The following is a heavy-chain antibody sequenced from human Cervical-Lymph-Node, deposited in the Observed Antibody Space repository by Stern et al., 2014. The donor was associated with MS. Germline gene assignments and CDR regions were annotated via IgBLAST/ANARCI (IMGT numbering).Heavy chain of an antibody. J-gene: IGHJ4*02. CDR1: GGSLRSYY. Sequence: QLQLQESGPGLVKPSETLSLTCTVSGGSLRSYYWNWIRQAPGKGLEWLGFICHTGSVNYNPSLSSRVAMSVDASKNQFSLTVSSVTAADTAVYYCAREGEYCSGSRCYPFLDYWGQGTLVTVSS. CDR3: AREGEYCSGSRCYPFLDY. CDR2: ICHTGSV. D-gene: IGHD2-15*01. V-gene: IGHV4-59*01.